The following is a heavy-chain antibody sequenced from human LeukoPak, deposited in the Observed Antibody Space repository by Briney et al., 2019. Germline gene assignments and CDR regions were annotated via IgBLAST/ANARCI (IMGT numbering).Heavy chain of an antibody. CDR2: VIPILGIA. CDR1: GGTFGSYA. J-gene: IGHJ3*02. V-gene: IGHV1-69*04. CDR3: ARANYYGSGSYYNGDAFDI. D-gene: IGHD3-10*01. Sequence: GASVKVSCKASGGTFGSYAISWVRQAPGQGLELMGRVIPILGIANYAQKFQGRGTITTDKSTSTAYMELSSLRSEDTAVYYCARANYYGSGSYYNGDAFDIWGQGTMVTVSS.